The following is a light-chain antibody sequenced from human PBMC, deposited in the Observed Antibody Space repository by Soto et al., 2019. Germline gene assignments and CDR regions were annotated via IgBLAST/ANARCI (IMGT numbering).Light chain of an antibody. V-gene: IGKV3-20*01. Sequence: IGLTQSPGTVSLSPGERATLSCRASQSVSNNYLAWYQQKHGQAPRLLIYGASNRATGIPDRFSGSGSGTDLTITISRLEPEDGEVDYCQQYGSSSLTFGGGTKVDIK. CDR3: QQYGSSSLT. J-gene: IGKJ4*01. CDR2: GAS. CDR1: QSVSNNY.